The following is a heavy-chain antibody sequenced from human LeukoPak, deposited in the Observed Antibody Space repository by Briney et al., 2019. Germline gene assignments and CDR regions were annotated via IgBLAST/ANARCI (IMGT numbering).Heavy chain of an antibody. D-gene: IGHD6-13*01. CDR2: IKQDGSEK. CDR3: ARRGYSSSWTPGYYYYYMDV. CDR1: GFTFSSYW. Sequence: PGGSLRLSCAASGFTFSSYWMSWVRQAPGKGLEWVANIKQDGSEKYYVDSVKGRFTTSRDNAKNSLYLQMNSLRAEDTAVYYCARRGYSSSWTPGYYYYYMDVWGKGTTVTVSS. V-gene: IGHV3-7*01. J-gene: IGHJ6*03.